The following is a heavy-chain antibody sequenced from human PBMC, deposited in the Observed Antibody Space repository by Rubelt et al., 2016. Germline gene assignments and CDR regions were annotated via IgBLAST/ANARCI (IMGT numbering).Heavy chain of an antibody. J-gene: IGHJ4*02. V-gene: IGHV3-30*18. CDR2: ISYDGHK. CDR3: AKERGVAAAGTGIFEH. D-gene: IGHD6-13*01. CDR1: GFTFGNYG. Sequence: QVQVVESGGGVVQPGRSLRLSCAASGFTFGNYGMHWVRQAPGKGLEWVAVISYDGHKNYVESVNGRFTISRDNSKNTVYLQMNILSVEDTAMYYGAKERGVAAAGTGIFEHWGQGTLVTVSS.